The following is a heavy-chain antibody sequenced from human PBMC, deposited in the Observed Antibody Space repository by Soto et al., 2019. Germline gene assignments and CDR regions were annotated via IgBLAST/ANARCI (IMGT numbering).Heavy chain of an antibody. CDR1: GFIFSSYS. V-gene: IGHV3-21*01. Sequence: PGGSLRLSCAGSGFIFSSYSMHWVRHAPGKGLEWVSSISSSSSYIYYADSVKGRFTISSDNAKNSLYLQMNSLRAEDTAVYYCARELNYYDISGYYGYYFDFSCQGTLVTGSS. J-gene: IGHJ4*02. CDR2: ISSSSSYI. CDR3: ARELNYYDISGYYGYYFDF. D-gene: IGHD3-22*01.